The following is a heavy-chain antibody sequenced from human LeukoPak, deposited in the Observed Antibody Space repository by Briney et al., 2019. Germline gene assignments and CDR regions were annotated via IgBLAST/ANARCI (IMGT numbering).Heavy chain of an antibody. CDR3: VRYSGYDYFFDY. CDR2: ISHDGSDK. Sequence: GGSLRLSCAASGFTFSSFSLHWVRRAPGKGLEWMALISHDGSDKYADSVKGRFTVSRDNSKNTLYLQMNSLRTEDTAVYYCVRYSGYDYFFDYWGQGSLVTVSS. D-gene: IGHD5-12*01. CDR1: GFTFSSFS. J-gene: IGHJ4*02. V-gene: IGHV3-30*03.